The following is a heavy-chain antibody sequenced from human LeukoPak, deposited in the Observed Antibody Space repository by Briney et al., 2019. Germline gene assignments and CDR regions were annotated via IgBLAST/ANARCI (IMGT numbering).Heavy chain of an antibody. CDR1: GFTFSDST. V-gene: IGHV3-73*01. CDR3: ARSRGSGAHD. D-gene: IGHD1-26*01. J-gene: IGHJ4*02. Sequence: GSLRLSCVASGFTFSDSTMHWVRQASGKGLEWVGRIRSKANSYATAYPASVNGRFTISRDDSKDTTYLQMDNLKTEDTAVYYCARSRGSGAHDWGQGTLVTVSS. CDR2: IRSKANSYAT.